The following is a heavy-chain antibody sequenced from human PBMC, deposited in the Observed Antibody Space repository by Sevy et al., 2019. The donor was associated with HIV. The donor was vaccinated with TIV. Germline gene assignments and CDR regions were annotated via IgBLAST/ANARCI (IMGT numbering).Heavy chain of an antibody. CDR1: GYKFTTYW. D-gene: IGHD4-4*01. CDR2: IYPRDSDT. V-gene: IGHV5-51*01. CDR3: ARHVDMTTLIGGLYYFDS. J-gene: IGHJ4*02. Sequence: GESLKISCKASGYKFTTYWIGWARQMPGKGLEWMGMIYPRDSDTRYSPSFQGQVTIWANTSINTTYLQWSSLKASDTAMDFCARHVDMTTLIGGLYYFDSWGQGTLVTVSS.